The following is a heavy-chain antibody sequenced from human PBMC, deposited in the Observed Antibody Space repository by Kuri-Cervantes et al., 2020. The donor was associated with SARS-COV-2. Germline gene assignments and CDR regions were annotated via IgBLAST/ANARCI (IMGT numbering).Heavy chain of an antibody. CDR2: IGPSGTTK. V-gene: IGHV3-11*01. CDR3: ARGVPAAKGNYYFDY. Sequence: GGSLRLSCTASGFIFSDYYMTWIRQAPGKGLEWVSNIGPSGTTKYYADSVKGRFTISRDNAKNSLYLQMNSLRAEDTALYYCARGVPAAKGNYYFDYWGQGTLVTVSS. D-gene: IGHD2-2*01. J-gene: IGHJ4*02. CDR1: GFIFSDYY.